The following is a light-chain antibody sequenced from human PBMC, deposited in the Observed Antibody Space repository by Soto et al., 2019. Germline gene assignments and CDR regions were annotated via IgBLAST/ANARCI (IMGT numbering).Light chain of an antibody. Sequence: QSVLTQPPSASGTSGQRVTISYSGSSSNIGSSSVHWFQQDPGTAPKLLIYYTDQRPSGVPDRFSGSKSGTSASLAISGLQSGDEAYYSCAAWDESLNVWVFGGGTKLTVL. V-gene: IGLV1-44*01. CDR3: AAWDESLNVWV. J-gene: IGLJ3*02. CDR2: YTD. CDR1: SSNIGSSS.